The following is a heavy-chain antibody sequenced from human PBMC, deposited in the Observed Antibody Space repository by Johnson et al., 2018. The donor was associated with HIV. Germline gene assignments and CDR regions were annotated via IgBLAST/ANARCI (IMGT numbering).Heavy chain of an antibody. V-gene: IGHV3-48*01. CDR2: ISSSGSTI. Sequence: VQLVESGGGLVQPGGSLRLSCAASGFTVSSNYMSWVRQAPGKGLEWVSYISSSGSTIYYADSVKGRFTISRDNSKNTLYLQMNSLRAEDTAVYYCAKDQWEQTLNAFDIWGQGTMVTVSS. J-gene: IGHJ3*02. CDR1: GFTVSSNY. CDR3: AKDQWEQTLNAFDI. D-gene: IGHD1-26*01.